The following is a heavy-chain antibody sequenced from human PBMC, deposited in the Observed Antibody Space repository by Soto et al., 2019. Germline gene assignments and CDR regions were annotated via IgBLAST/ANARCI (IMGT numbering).Heavy chain of an antibody. CDR2: IRNRANSHTT. Sequence: PGGSMRIASAASGVTLSNAWVSWVRQATGKGLEWVGRIRNRANSHTTEYVASVKGRFTISRDDSKNSLYLQMNSLKSEDTAVYLCVQSYGSGWFTDFWGQGTLVTVSS. D-gene: IGHD6-19*01. CDR3: VQSYGSGWFTDF. V-gene: IGHV3-72*01. J-gene: IGHJ4*02. CDR1: GVTLSNAW.